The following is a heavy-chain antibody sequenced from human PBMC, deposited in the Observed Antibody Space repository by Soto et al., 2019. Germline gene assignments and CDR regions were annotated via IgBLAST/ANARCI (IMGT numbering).Heavy chain of an antibody. CDR3: ARDVGLQHDTGYYDFWSGKNNWFDP. J-gene: IGHJ5*02. D-gene: IGHD3-3*01. CDR2: ISYSGST. CDR1: GGSISGHY. V-gene: IGHV4-59*11. Sequence: AETLSLTCAVSGGSISGHYWSWIRQPPGKGLQYIGYISYSGSTNYNPSLKSRVTISVDTSNNQFSLRLSSVTAADTAVYYCARDVGLQHDTGYYDFWSGKNNWFDPWGQGTLVTVSS.